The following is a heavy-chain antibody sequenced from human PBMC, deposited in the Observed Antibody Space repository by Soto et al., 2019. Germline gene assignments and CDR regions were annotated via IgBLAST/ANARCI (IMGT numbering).Heavy chain of an antibody. CDR3: ARDNPYTNSFGNWFDP. Sequence: QVRLVQSGAEVKKPGSSVKVSCKASAGTFSNYAITWLRLAPGQGLEWLGGIIPVFGTVNYAQKFQGRVTITADESTSTAYMELNRLRSEDTAVYYCARDNPYTNSFGNWFDPWGQGTLVIVS. CDR1: AGTFSNYA. D-gene: IGHD6-13*01. CDR2: IIPVFGTV. V-gene: IGHV1-69*01. J-gene: IGHJ5*02.